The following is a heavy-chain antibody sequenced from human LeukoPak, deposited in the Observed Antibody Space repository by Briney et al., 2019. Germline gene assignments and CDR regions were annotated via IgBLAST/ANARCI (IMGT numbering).Heavy chain of an antibody. Sequence: EASVKVSCKASGYTFTSYDINWVRQATGQGREWMGWMNPNSSNTGYAQKFQGRRTMTRNTSISTAYMDLSSVRSEDTAVYYCARGLRRRGFDPWGQGTLVTVSS. CDR3: ARGLRRRGFDP. CDR2: MNPNSSNT. CDR1: GYTFTSYD. J-gene: IGHJ5*02. V-gene: IGHV1-8*01.